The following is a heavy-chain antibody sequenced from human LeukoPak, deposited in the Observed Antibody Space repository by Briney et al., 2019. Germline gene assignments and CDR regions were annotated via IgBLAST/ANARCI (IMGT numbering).Heavy chain of an antibody. J-gene: IGHJ6*03. V-gene: IGHV4-39*01. CDR1: GGSISSSSYY. D-gene: IGHD1-26*01. CDR3: ARVPRGSTVGTLPYFYYYMDV. Sequence: SETLSLTCTVSGGSISSSSYYWGWLRQPPGKGLEWVGSIYYSGSTYYNPSLKSRVTISVDTSKNQFSLKLSSVTAADTAVYYCARVPRGSTVGTLPYFYYYMDVWGKGTTVIVSS. CDR2: IYYSGST.